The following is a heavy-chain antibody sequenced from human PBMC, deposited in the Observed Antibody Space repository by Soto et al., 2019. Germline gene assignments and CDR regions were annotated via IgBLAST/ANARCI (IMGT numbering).Heavy chain of an antibody. J-gene: IGHJ4*02. Sequence: QVQLVQSGAEVKKPGASVKVSCKASGYTFTSYDINWVRQATGQGLEWMGWMNPNSGNTGYAQKFQGRVTMTRNTSISTAYMELSSLRSEDPAVYYCARVGYYYDRSGYYLSFDYWGQGTLVTVSS. V-gene: IGHV1-8*01. CDR3: ARVGYYYDRSGYYLSFDY. CDR2: MNPNSGNT. D-gene: IGHD3-22*01. CDR1: GYTFTSYD.